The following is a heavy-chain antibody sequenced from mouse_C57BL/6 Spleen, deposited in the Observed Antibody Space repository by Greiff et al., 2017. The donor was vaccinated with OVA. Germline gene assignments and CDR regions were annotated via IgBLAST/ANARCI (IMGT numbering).Heavy chain of an antibody. CDR2: IWRGGST. CDR3: AKPRDWYFDV. V-gene: IGHV2-5*01. CDR1: GFSLTSYG. J-gene: IGHJ1*03. Sequence: VHLVESGPGLVQPSQSLSITCTVSGFSLTSYGVHWVRQSPGKGLEWLGVIWRGGSTDYNAAFMSRLSITKDNSKSQVFFKMNSLQADDTARYYCAKPRDWYFDVWGTGTTVTVSS.